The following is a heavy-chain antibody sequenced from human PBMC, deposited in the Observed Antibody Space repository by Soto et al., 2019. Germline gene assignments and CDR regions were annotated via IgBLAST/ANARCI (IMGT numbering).Heavy chain of an antibody. Sequence: GGSLRLSRAASGFTFSSYWMSWVRQAPGKGLEWVANIKQDGSEKYYVDSVKGRFTISRDNAKNSLYLQMNSLRAEDTAVYYCARVGRIVVVPAALWYFDLWGRGTLVTVSS. V-gene: IGHV3-7*01. D-gene: IGHD2-2*01. CDR3: ARVGRIVVVPAALWYFDL. CDR1: GFTFSSYW. J-gene: IGHJ2*01. CDR2: IKQDGSEK.